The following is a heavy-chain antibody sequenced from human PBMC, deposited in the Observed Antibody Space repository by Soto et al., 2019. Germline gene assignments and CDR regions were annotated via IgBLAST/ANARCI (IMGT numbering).Heavy chain of an antibody. J-gene: IGHJ6*03. CDR2: IIPILGIA. V-gene: IGHV1-69*02. Sequence: QVQLVQSGAEVKKPGSSVKVSCKASGGTFSDYTITWVRQAPGQGLEWMGRIIPILGIANYAQKFQGRVTFTADNSTSTAYMELSGLRSEATSVYYCARVRGSYCSGGTCSPRRHMDVWGKGTTVTVSS. CDR1: GGTFSDYT. CDR3: ARVRGSYCSGGTCSPRRHMDV. D-gene: IGHD2-15*01.